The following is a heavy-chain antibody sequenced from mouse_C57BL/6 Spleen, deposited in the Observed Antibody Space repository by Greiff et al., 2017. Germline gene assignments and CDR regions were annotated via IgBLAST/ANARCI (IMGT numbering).Heavy chain of an antibody. V-gene: IGHV5-17*01. CDR1: GFTFSDYG. J-gene: IGHJ3*01. D-gene: IGHD2-4*01. CDR3: ARPLYDYDAWFAY. CDR2: ISSGSGTI. Sequence: EVQRVESGGGLVKPGGSLKLSCAASGFTFSDYGMHWVRQAPEKGLEWVAYISSGSGTIYYADTVKGRFTISRDNAKNTLFLQMTRRRSEDTAMYYCARPLYDYDAWFAYWGQGTLVTVSA.